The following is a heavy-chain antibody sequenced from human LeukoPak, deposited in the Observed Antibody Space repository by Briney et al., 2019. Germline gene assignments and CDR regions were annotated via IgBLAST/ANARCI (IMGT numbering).Heavy chain of an antibody. CDR2: IYAGDSDT. V-gene: IGHV5-51*01. J-gene: IGHJ4*02. D-gene: IGHD4-17*01. CDR3: GGNGDYGPFDY. CDR1: GYSFTSYW. Sequence: GESLEISGQGSGYSFTSYWSAWVGQLPGKGLEWVGIIYAGDSDTRYSPSCQGQVTISADKSISTAYLQWSSLKASDTAMYYCGGNGDYGPFDYWGQGTLVTVSS.